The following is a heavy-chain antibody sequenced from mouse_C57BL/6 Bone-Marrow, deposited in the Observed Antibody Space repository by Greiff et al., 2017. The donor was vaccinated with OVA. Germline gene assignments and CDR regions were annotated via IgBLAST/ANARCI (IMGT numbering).Heavy chain of an antibody. J-gene: IGHJ3*01. D-gene: IGHD1-1*02. V-gene: IGHV5-9-1*02. CDR1: GFTFSSYA. CDR3: TRGGGFFAY. Sequence: DVQLQESGEGLVKPGGSLKLSCAASGFTFSSYAMSWVRQTPEKRLEWVAYISSGGDYIYYADTVKGRFTISRDNARNTLYLQMSSLKSEDTAMYYCTRGGGFFAYWGQGTLVTVSA. CDR2: ISSGGDYI.